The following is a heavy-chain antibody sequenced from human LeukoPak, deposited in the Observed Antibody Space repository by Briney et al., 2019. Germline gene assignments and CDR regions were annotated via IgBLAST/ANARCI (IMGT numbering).Heavy chain of an antibody. V-gene: IGHV1-2*02. CDR2: INPNSGGT. J-gene: IGHJ5*02. Sequence: ASVKVSCKASGYTFTGYYMHWVRQAPGQGLEWMGWINPNSGGTNYAQKFQGRVTMTTDTSTSTAYMELRSLRSDDTAVYYCARDNSEPPRFDPWGQGTLVTVSS. D-gene: IGHD1-14*01. CDR1: GYTFTGYY. CDR3: ARDNSEPPRFDP.